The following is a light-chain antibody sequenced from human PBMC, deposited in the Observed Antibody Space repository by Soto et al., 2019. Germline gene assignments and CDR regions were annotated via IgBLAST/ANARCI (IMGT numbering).Light chain of an antibody. CDR3: CSYAGTTHV. CDR1: SSDIGGYNY. J-gene: IGLJ1*01. Sequence: QSALTQPPSVSGSPGQSVTISCTGTSSDIGGYNYVSWYQQLPGKAPKLMFYDVSKRPSGVPDRFSGSNSGNTASLTISGLQAEDEADYYCCSYAGTTHVFGTGTKVTVL. V-gene: IGLV2-11*01. CDR2: DVS.